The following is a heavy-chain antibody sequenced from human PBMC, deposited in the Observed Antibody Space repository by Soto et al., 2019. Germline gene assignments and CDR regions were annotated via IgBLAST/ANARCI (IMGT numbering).Heavy chain of an antibody. CDR1: GGTISSGDYY. V-gene: IGHV4-39*07. Sequence: PSETLSLTCTVSGGTISSGDYYWSWIRQPPGKGLEWIGEINHSGSTNYNPSLKSRVTISVDTSKNQFSLKLSSVTAADTAVYYCARGGTVTTFDYWGQGTLVTVSS. D-gene: IGHD4-17*01. J-gene: IGHJ4*02. CDR2: INHSGST. CDR3: ARGGTVTTFDY.